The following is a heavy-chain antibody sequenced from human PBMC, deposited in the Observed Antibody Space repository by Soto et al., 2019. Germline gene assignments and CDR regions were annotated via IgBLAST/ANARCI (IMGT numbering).Heavy chain of an antibody. J-gene: IGHJ3*02. CDR3: ARGGSGSYDGGAFDI. CDR1: GFTFSSYA. CDR2: ISYDGSNK. Sequence: QVQLVESGGGVVQPGRSLRLSCAASGFTFSSYAMHWVRQAPGKGLEWVAVISYDGSNKYYADSVKGRFTISRDNSKNTLYLQRNSLRAEDTAVYYCARGGSGSYDGGAFDIWGQGTMVTVSS. V-gene: IGHV3-30-3*01. D-gene: IGHD1-26*01.